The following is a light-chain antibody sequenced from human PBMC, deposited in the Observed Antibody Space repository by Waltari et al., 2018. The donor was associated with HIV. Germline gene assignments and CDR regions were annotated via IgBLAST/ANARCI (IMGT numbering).Light chain of an antibody. CDR3: SSYTNTSTLV. V-gene: IGLV2-14*01. CDR2: DAN. CDR1: SSDIGTYIS. Sequence: QSALTQPASVSGSLGQSITISCIGTSSDIGTYISVSWYHHHPDKAPKLVVFDANLRPPRVPFRFSGSKSGNTASLTISGLQAEDEADYYCSSYTNTSTLVFGGGTKVTVL. J-gene: IGLJ3*02.